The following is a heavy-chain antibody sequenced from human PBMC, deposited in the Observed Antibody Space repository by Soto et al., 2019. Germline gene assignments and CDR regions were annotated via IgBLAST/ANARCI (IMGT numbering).Heavy chain of an antibody. CDR1: GFTFSSYA. CDR2: ISYDGSNK. J-gene: IGHJ5*02. CDR3: ARDEGCSGGSCWVEPLDP. V-gene: IGHV3-30-3*01. D-gene: IGHD2-15*01. Sequence: QVQLVESGGGVVQPGRSLRLSCAASGFTFSSYAMHWVRQAPGKGLEWVAVISYDGSNKYYADSVKGRFTISRDNSKNTLDLQMNSLRAEDTAVYYCARDEGCSGGSCWVEPLDPWGQGTLVTVSS.